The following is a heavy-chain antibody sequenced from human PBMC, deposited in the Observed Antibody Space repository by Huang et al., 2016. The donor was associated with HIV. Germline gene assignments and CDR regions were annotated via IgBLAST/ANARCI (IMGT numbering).Heavy chain of an antibody. CDR2: IYGNDNE. CDR1: GFSFSTSGVG. V-gene: IGHV2-5*01. D-gene: IGHD1-7*01. CDR3: ALRWKLRPLEY. Sequence: QITLKESGPTLVKPTQTLTLTCSFSGFSFSTSGVGLGWVRQPPGKALEWLALIYGNDNERYSPSLRDRLTIIKDTSKNQVLLTMTNVDPVDTATYYGALRWKLRPLEYWGQGTLVTVSS. J-gene: IGHJ4*02.